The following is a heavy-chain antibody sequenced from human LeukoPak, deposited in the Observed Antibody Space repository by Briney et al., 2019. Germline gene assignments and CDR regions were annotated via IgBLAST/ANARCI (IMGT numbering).Heavy chain of an antibody. Sequence: GGSLRLSCAASGFTFTTYTMNWVRQTPGKGLEWVSSITNNSDYIYYAGSVKGRFTISRDNAKNSLFLQMHNLRAEDTAVYYCARDSYYYGSGSYYYYYGMDVWGQGTTVTVSS. V-gene: IGHV3-21*01. CDR3: ARDSYYYGSGSYYYYYGMDV. D-gene: IGHD3-10*01. J-gene: IGHJ6*02. CDR1: GFTFTTYT. CDR2: ITNNSDYI.